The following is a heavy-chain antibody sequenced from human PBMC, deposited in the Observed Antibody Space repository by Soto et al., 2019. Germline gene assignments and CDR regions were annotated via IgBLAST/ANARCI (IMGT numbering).Heavy chain of an antibody. CDR1: GGTFSSYA. D-gene: IGHD3-3*01. CDR3: ARGMTYYDFWSGSTTSHYYYYYGMDV. J-gene: IGHJ6*02. V-gene: IGHV1-69*13. CDR2: IIPIFGTA. Sequence: SVKVSCKASGGTFSSYAISWVRQAPGQGLEWMGGIIPIFGTANYAQKFQGRVTITADESTSTAYMELSSLRSEDTAVYYCARGMTYYDFWSGSTTSHYYYYYGMDVWGQGTTVTAP.